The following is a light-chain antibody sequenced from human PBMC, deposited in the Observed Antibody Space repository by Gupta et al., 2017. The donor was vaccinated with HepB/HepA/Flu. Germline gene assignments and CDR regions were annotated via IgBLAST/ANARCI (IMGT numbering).Light chain of an antibody. J-gene: IGKJ1*01. CDR1: QSIHIN. CDR3: HQRSDWPWT. Sequence: IALTPSPATLSLSPGERATLSCRASQSIHINLAWYQQKPGQAPSLVMYERSNRATGFPARFSGSGSGTEFALTISSLEPEDFAVYYCHQRSDWPWTFGQGTKL. CDR2: ERS. V-gene: IGKV3-11*01.